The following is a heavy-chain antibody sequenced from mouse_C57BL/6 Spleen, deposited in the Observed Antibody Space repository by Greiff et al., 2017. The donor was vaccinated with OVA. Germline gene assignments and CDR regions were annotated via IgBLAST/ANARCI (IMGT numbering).Heavy chain of an antibody. V-gene: IGHV5-4*01. CDR1: GFTFSSYA. CDR2: ISDGGSYT. J-gene: IGHJ2*01. CDR3: ARDPLYGSSSFDY. D-gene: IGHD1-1*01. Sequence: EVNVVESGGGLVKPGGSLKLSCAASGFTFSSYAMSWVRQTPEKRLEWVATISDGGSYTYYPDNVKGRFTISRDNAKNNLYLQMSHLKSEDTAMYYCARDPLYGSSSFDYWGQGTTLTVSS.